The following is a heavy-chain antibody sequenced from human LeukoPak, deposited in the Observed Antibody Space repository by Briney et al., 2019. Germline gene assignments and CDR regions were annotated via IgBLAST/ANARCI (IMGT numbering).Heavy chain of an antibody. CDR2: ISWNSGSI. V-gene: IGHV3-9*01. CDR3: AKELYYDSSGYSWYYFDY. J-gene: IGHJ4*02. Sequence: GGSLRLSCAASGFTFDDYAMHWVRQAPGKGLEWVSGISWNSGSIGYADSVKGRFTISRDNAKNFLYLQMNSLRAEDTALYYCAKELYYDSSGYSWYYFDYWGQGTLVTVSS. D-gene: IGHD3-22*01. CDR1: GFTFDDYA.